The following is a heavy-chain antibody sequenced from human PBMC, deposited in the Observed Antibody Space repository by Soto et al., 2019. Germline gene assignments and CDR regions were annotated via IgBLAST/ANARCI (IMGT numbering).Heavy chain of an antibody. J-gene: IGHJ4*02. CDR3: GGGDGFWTNS. CDR1: GVTFSVTW. CDR2: IKGDGSEK. D-gene: IGHD1-1*01. Sequence: EVQLVESGGDLVQPGGSLRLSCAASGVTFSVTWMTWVRQAPGKGLEWVATIKGDGSEKHYVDSVKGRFTISSDNAKNSVDLQRNSLRVDDRAVYYCGGGDGFWTNSWCQGTRVTVSS. V-gene: IGHV3-7*04.